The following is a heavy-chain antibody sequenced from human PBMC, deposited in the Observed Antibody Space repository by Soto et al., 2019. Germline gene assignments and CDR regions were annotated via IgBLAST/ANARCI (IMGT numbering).Heavy chain of an antibody. Sequence: QVQLVESGGGVVQPGRSLRLSCAASGFTFSSYGMHWVRQAPGKGLEWVAVISYDGSNKYYADSVKGRFTISRDNSKNTLYLQMNSLRAEDTAVYYCANEGESSGWYFHWGQGTLVTVSS. CDR1: GFTFSSYG. V-gene: IGHV3-30*18. D-gene: IGHD6-19*01. CDR3: ANEGESSGWYFH. CDR2: ISYDGSNK. J-gene: IGHJ4*02.